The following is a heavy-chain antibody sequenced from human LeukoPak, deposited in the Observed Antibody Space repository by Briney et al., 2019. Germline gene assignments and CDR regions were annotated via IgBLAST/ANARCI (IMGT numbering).Heavy chain of an antibody. CDR3: ARPLLWFGEGVWFDP. V-gene: IGHV4-39*01. J-gene: IGHJ5*02. Sequence: KTSETLSLTCTVSGGSISSSSYYWGWIRQPPGKGLEWIGSIYYSGSTYYNPSLKSRVTISVDTSKNQFSLKLSSVTAADTAVYYCARPLLWFGEGVWFDPWGQGTLVTVSS. CDR1: GGSISSSSYY. D-gene: IGHD3-10*01. CDR2: IYYSGST.